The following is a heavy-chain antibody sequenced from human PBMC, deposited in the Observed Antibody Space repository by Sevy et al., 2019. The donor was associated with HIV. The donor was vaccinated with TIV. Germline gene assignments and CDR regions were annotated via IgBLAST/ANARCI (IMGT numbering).Heavy chain of an antibody. CDR2: ISYDGSNK. CDR1: GFTFSSYA. V-gene: IGHV3-30-3*01. Sequence: GGSLRLSCAASGFTFSSYAMHWVRQAPGKGLEWVAVISYDGSNKYYADSVKGRFTISRDNSKNTLYLQMNSLRAEDTAVYYCARGGGIAVAGRSDFDYWGQGTLVTVSS. J-gene: IGHJ4*02. CDR3: ARGGGIAVAGRSDFDY. D-gene: IGHD6-19*01.